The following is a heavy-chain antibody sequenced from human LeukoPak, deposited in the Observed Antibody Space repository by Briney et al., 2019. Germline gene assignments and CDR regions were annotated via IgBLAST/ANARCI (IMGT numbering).Heavy chain of an antibody. V-gene: IGHV4-31*03. Sequence: SETLSLTCTVSGGSISTGGGYYWSWIRQNPGKGLEWIGYIYYSGNTYYNPSLKSRLTISVDTSKNQFSLKLRSATAADTAVYYCARDGGGFDYWGQGTLVTVSS. CDR2: IYYSGNT. CDR1: GGSISTGGGYY. CDR3: ARDGGGFDY. J-gene: IGHJ4*02. D-gene: IGHD2-15*01.